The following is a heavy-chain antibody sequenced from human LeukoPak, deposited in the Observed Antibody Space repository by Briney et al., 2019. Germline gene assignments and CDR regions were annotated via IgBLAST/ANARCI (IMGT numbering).Heavy chain of an antibody. J-gene: IGHJ4*02. Sequence: SETLSLTCGVSGGSISGTNWWSWVRQPPGQGLEWIGEISLAGQTNFNPSLNGRVTMSLDKSSNKLYLHLTSVTVADSATYFYSRESGPFCPFGYWGQGTLVIVSS. CDR2: ISLAGQT. CDR3: SRESGPFCPFGY. CDR1: GGSISGTNW. V-gene: IGHV4/OR15-8*02. D-gene: IGHD1-26*01.